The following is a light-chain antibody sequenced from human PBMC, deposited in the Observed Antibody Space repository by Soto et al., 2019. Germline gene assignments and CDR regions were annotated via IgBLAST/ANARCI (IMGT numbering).Light chain of an antibody. CDR2: NDS. CDR1: SSNVGYYNY. CDR3: CSYAGSYTEV. J-gene: IGLJ1*01. V-gene: IGLV2-11*01. Sequence: QSALTQPRSVSGSPGQSVTISCTGTSSNVGYYNYVSWYQQHPGKVPKLMIYNDSKRPSGVPVRFSGSKSGNTASLTISGLQAEDEADYYCCSYAGSYTEVFGTGTKVTVL.